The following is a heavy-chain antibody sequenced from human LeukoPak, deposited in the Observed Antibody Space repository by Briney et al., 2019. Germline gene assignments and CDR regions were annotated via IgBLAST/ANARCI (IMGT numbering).Heavy chain of an antibody. CDR3: TTVPYIVGATTFDY. CDR2: IKSKTDGGTT. Sequence: GGSLRLSCAASGFAFSNAWMSWVRQAPGKGLEWVGRIKSKTDGGTTDYAAPVKGRFTISRDDSKNTLYLQMNSLKTEDTAVYYCTTVPYIVGATTFDYWGQGTLVTVSS. J-gene: IGHJ4*02. D-gene: IGHD1-26*01. V-gene: IGHV3-15*01. CDR1: GFAFSNAW.